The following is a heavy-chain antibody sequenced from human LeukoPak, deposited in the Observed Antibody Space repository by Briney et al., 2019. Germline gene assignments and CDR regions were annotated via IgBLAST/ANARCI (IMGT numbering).Heavy chain of an antibody. CDR1: GFTFTSYA. D-gene: IGHD3-3*01. V-gene: IGHV3-23*01. CDR2: ISGGGGSR. J-gene: IGHJ4*02. Sequence: GGSLRLSCAASGFTFTSYAMSWVRQAPGKGLEWVSVISGGGGSRYYADSVKGRLTISRDNSKNTLYLQMNSLRAEDTAVYYCAKGREDFWSGYYRGGYFDYWGQGTPVTVSS. CDR3: AKGREDFWSGYYRGGYFDY.